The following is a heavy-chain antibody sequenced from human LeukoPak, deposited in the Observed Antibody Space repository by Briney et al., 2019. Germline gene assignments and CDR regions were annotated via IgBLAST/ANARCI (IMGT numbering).Heavy chain of an antibody. J-gene: IGHJ6*02. Sequence: PGRSLRLSCAASGFTFSSYGMHWVRQAPGKGLEWVAFIWYDGSNEYYADSVKGRFTISRDNSKNTLYLQMNSLRAEDTAVYHCARDRVGATATGDYYYGMDVWGQGTTVTVSS. CDR3: ARDRVGATATGDYYYGMDV. D-gene: IGHD1-26*01. CDR2: IWYDGSNE. V-gene: IGHV3-33*01. CDR1: GFTFSSYG.